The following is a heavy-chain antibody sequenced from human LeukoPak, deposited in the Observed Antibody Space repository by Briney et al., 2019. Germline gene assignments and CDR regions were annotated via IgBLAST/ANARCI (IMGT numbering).Heavy chain of an antibody. CDR3: ARSIIGTRSRFDY. Sequence: SETLSLTCTVSGGSISTNYWSWIRQPPGKGLEWIGYISYSGSTNYNPSLKSRVTISLDTSKNQFALKLSSVTAADTAVYYCARSIIGTRSRFDYWGQGTLVTVSS. CDR1: GGSISTNY. CDR2: ISYSGST. D-gene: IGHD1/OR15-1a*01. J-gene: IGHJ4*02. V-gene: IGHV4-59*08.